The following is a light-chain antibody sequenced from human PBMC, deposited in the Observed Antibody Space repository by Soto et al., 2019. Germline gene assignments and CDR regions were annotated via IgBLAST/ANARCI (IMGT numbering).Light chain of an antibody. CDR2: AAS. V-gene: IGKV1-39*01. J-gene: IGKJ5*01. Sequence: DIQMTQSPSSLSASVGDRVTITCRASQSISNYLNWYQQKPGKAPNLLIHAASSLQSGVPPRFSGSGSGTDFTLTISRLQPEDFATYYCQQRYRNPITFGQGTRLEIK. CDR3: QQRYRNPIT. CDR1: QSISNY.